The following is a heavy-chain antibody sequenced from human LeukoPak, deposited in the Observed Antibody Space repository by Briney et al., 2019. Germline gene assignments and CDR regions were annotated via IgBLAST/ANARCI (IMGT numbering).Heavy chain of an antibody. D-gene: IGHD6-6*01. J-gene: IGHJ4*02. CDR3: ARVGREYSSSSPPDY. V-gene: IGHV3-21*04. Sequence: GGSLRLSCAASGFTFSSYSMNWVRQAPGKGLEWVSSISGSSYYIYYADSVKGRFTISRDNAKNSLYLQMNSLRVEDPAMYYCARVGREYSSSSPPDYWGQGTLVTVSS. CDR1: GFTFSSYS. CDR2: ISGSSYYI.